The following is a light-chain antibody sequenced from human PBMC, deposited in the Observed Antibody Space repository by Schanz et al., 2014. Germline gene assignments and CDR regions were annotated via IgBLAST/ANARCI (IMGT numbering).Light chain of an antibody. CDR3: QQRSNWPFT. Sequence: EIVMTQSPATLSVSPGERATLSCRASQSVSSNLAWFQQKPGQAPRLLIYGASTRATGIPARFSGSGSGTEFTLTISSLQSEDFAVYYCQQRSNWPFTFGGGTKVEI. CDR1: QSVSSN. J-gene: IGKJ4*01. CDR2: GAS. V-gene: IGKV3-15*01.